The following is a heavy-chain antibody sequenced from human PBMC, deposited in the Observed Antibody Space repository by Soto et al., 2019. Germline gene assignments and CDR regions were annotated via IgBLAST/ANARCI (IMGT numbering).Heavy chain of an antibody. J-gene: IGHJ4*02. CDR2: IKSKTVGGTT. CDR1: GFTFSNAW. V-gene: IGHV3-15*01. Sequence: EVQLVESGGGLVKPGGSLRLSCTASGFTFSNAWMSWVRQTPGKGLEWVGRIKSKTVGGTTDYAAPVKGRFTISRADSKNTLYLQMNSLKTEDTAVYYCTTEYSSGWTGGYWGQGTLVTVSS. D-gene: IGHD6-19*01. CDR3: TTEYSSGWTGGY.